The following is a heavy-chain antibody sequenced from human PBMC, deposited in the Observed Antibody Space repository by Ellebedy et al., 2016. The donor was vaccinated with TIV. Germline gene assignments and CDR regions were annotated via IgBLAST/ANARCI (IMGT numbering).Heavy chain of an antibody. J-gene: IGHJ6*02. CDR3: ARESYDSSGYRSRHYDYYDMDV. D-gene: IGHD3-22*01. CDR1: GYTLTELS. Sequence: ASVKVSCKVSGYTLTELSMHWVRQAPGKGLEWMGGFDPEDGETIYAQKFQGRVTMTEDTSTDTAYMELSSLRSEDTAVYYCARESYDSSGYRSRHYDYYDMDVWGQGTTVTVSS. V-gene: IGHV1-24*01. CDR2: FDPEDGET.